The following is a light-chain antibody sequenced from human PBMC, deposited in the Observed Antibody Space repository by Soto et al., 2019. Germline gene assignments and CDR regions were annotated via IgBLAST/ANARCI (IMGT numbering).Light chain of an antibody. CDR1: SSDVGGYNY. V-gene: IGLV2-14*01. CDR3: SSYTSSSTLV. Sequence: QSALTQPASVSGSPGQSITISCTGNSSDVGGYNYVSWYQQHPGKAPKLMIYDVSNRPSGVSNRFSGSKSGNTSSLTISGLQAEDGADYYCSSYTSSSTLVFGGGTKVTVL. J-gene: IGLJ3*02. CDR2: DVS.